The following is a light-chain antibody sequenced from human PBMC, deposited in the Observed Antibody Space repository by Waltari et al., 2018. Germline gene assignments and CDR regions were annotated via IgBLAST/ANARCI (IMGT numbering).Light chain of an antibody. CDR3: QTWANYSVF. V-gene: IGLV3-1*01. Sequence: SYDLIQPPSVSVSPGQTVSITCSGDKLGDKYTSGYQQKPGQSPVLVIYHDKKRPSGIPARFSGSNSGNTVTLTISGTQTLDEADYYCQTWANYSVFFGGGTKLTVL. CDR1: KLGDKY. CDR2: HDK. J-gene: IGLJ2*01.